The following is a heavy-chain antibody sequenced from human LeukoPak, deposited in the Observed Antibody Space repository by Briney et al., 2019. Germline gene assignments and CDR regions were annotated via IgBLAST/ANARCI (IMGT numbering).Heavy chain of an antibody. D-gene: IGHD3-16*01. J-gene: IGHJ6*03. CDR2: INHSGDI. CDR1: GESFSGFY. Sequence: SETLSLTCGVYGESFSGFYWSWIRQTPGKGLQWIGEINHSGDINYNPSLESRVTISVDTSKRQFSLRLSSVTAADTAVYYCARDLLGQDYYYYYMDVWGKGTTVTVSS. V-gene: IGHV4-34*01. CDR3: ARDLLGQDYYYYYMDV.